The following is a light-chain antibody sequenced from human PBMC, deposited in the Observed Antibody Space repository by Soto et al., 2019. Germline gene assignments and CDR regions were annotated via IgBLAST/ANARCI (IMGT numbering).Light chain of an antibody. Sequence: QSALTQPRSVSRSPGQSVTISCTGTSSDVGGYNYVSWYQQHPGKAPKLMIYDVSKRPSGVPDRFSGSKSGNTASLTISGLQAEDEADYYCCSYAGSYYAFGTGTKLTVL. CDR1: SSDVGGYNY. V-gene: IGLV2-11*01. CDR3: CSYAGSYYA. CDR2: DVS. J-gene: IGLJ1*01.